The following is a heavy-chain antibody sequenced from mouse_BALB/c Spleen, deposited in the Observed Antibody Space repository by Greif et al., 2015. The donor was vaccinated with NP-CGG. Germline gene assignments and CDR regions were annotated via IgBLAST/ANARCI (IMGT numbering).Heavy chain of an antibody. Sequence: VKLMESGAELAKPGASVKMSCKASGYTFTSYWMHWVKQRPGQGLEWIGYINPSTGYTEYNQKFKDKATLTADKSSSTAYMQLSRLTSEDSAVYYCTRSCEGYFDVWGAGSTVTVSS. CDR2: INPSTGYT. CDR1: GYTFTSYW. J-gene: IGHJ1*01. CDR3: TRSCEGYFDV. V-gene: IGHV1-7*01.